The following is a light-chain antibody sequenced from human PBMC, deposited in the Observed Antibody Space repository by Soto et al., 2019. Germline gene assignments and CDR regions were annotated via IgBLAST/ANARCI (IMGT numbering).Light chain of an antibody. CDR2: GAA. J-gene: IGKJ2*01. CDR1: QSVRSNY. V-gene: IGKV3-20*01. Sequence: EIVLTQSPGTLSLSPGERATLSCRTSQSVRSNYLAWYHQQPGQAPRLLIYGAANRATGIPDRFSGSGSGTEFTLTISRLEPEDFAVYYCQQYGSSPYTFGQGTKLEIK. CDR3: QQYGSSPYT.